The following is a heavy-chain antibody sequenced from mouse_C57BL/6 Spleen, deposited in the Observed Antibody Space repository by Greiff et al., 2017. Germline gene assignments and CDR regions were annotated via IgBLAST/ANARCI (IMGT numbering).Heavy chain of an antibody. CDR2: IYPGDGDT. D-gene: IGHD3-2*02. V-gene: IGHV1-82*01. CDR1: GYAFSSSW. J-gene: IGHJ4*01. Sequence: QVQLQQSGPELVQPGASVKISCKASGYAFSSSWMNWVKQRPGKGLEWIGRIYPGDGDTNYNGKFKGKATLTADKSSSTAYMQLSSLTSEDSAVYFCARSGQLRATIYAMDYWGQGTSGTVSS. CDR3: ARSGQLRATIYAMDY.